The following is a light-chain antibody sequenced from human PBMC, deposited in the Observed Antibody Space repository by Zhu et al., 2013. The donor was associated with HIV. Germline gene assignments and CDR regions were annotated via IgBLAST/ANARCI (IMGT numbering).Light chain of an antibody. V-gene: IGKV4-1*01. J-gene: IGKJ2*01. Sequence: DIVMTQSPDSLAVSLGERATINCKSSQSVLYSSNNKNYLAWYQQKPGQPPKLLIYWASTRESGVPDRFSGSGSGTDFTLTINNLQAEDVAVYYCQQFYSTPQTFGQGTNVEIK. CDR1: QSVLYSSNNKNY. CDR3: QQFYSTPQT. CDR2: WAS.